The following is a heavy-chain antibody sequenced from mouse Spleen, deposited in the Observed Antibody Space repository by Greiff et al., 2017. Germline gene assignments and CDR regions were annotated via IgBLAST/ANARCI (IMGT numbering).Heavy chain of an antibody. CDR1: GYTFTSYW. CDR3: ARRTGNFYFDY. CDR2: IDPSDSYT. V-gene: IGHV1-50*01. J-gene: IGHJ2*01. Sequence: QVQLKQPGAELVKPGASVKLSCKASGYTFTSYWMQWVKQRPGQGLEWIGEIDPSDSYTNYNQKFKGKATLTVDTSSSTAYMQLSSLTSEDSAVYYCARRTGNFYFDYWGQGTTLTVSS.